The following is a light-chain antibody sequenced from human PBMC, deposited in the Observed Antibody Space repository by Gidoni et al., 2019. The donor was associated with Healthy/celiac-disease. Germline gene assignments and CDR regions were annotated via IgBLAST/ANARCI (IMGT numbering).Light chain of an antibody. Sequence: IGFTPSPGPLSLSPGERATLSCRASQSVSSSYLAWYQQKPGQAPRLLIYGASSRATGIPDRFSGSGSGTDFTLTISRLEPEDFAVYYCQQYGSSPRTFGQGTKVEIK. V-gene: IGKV3-20*01. CDR3: QQYGSSPRT. CDR1: QSVSSSY. J-gene: IGKJ1*01. CDR2: GAS.